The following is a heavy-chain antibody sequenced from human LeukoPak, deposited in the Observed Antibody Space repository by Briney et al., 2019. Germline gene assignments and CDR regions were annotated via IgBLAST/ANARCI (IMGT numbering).Heavy chain of an antibody. D-gene: IGHD2-15*01. CDR2: IIPIFGTA. CDR1: GGTFSSYA. Sequence: SVKVSCKASGGTFSSYAISWVRQAPGQGLEWMGRIIPIFGTANYAQKFQGRVTITADKSTSTAYMELSSLRSEDTAVYYCARALYCSGGSCCYYFDYWGQGTLVTVSS. J-gene: IGHJ4*02. CDR3: ARALYCSGGSCCYYFDY. V-gene: IGHV1-69*06.